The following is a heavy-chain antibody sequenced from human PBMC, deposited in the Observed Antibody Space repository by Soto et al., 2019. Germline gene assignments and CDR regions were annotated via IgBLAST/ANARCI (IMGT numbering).Heavy chain of an antibody. CDR2: IYGSGCSGST. V-gene: IGHV4-31*03. CDR1: GDSITSGGYY. D-gene: IGHD2-15*01. J-gene: IGHJ4*02. Sequence: QVQLQESGPGLVKPSQTLSLTCTVTGDSITSGGYYWSWIRQHPGKGLEWLGYIYGSGCSGSTLYNPSLNSRITLSFDTSKTPFSLNLSSVTVADKAVYFWARKQAGYFSGIYYWGQGTLVTVSS. CDR3: ARKQAGYFSGIYY.